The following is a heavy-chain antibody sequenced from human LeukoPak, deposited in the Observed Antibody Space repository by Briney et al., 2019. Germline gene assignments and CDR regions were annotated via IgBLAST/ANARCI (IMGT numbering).Heavy chain of an antibody. Sequence: PGGSLRLSCAASGFTLSDYAMHWVRQAPGKGLEWVALISYDGYNKYYADSVKGRLTISRDNAKNTLYLQMNSLRPEDTAVYYCVRGPIPANGIPENWGQGTLVTVSS. CDR3: VRGPIPANGIPEN. CDR2: ISYDGYNK. J-gene: IGHJ4*02. CDR1: GFTLSDYA. D-gene: IGHD1-14*01. V-gene: IGHV3-30-3*01.